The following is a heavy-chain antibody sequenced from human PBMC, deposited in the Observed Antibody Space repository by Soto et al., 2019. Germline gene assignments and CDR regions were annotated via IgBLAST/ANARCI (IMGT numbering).Heavy chain of an antibody. D-gene: IGHD6-13*01. Sequence: VGSLRLSCLSSGFTFSSYSMNWVRQAPGQGLEWVSSISSSSSYIYYADSVKGRFTISRDNAKNSLYLQMHSLRAEDTAVYYSARNGGIAALGGGLARPLLIIACEGWGQRT. V-gene: IGHV3-21*01. CDR1: GFTFSSYS. CDR3: ARNGGIAALGGGLARPLLIIACEG. J-gene: IGHJ4*02. CDR2: ISSSSSYI.